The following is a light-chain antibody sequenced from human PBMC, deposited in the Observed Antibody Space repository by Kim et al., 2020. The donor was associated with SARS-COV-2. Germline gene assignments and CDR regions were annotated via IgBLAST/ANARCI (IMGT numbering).Light chain of an antibody. Sequence: PSLGDTTTITCRASQSISSWLACYQQQPGKVPKLLIYKASNVHNGVPSRFRGSGSGTEFTLTISSLQADDFAIYYCQQYDSYPWTFGQGTKVDIK. CDR2: KAS. CDR1: QSISSW. J-gene: IGKJ1*01. V-gene: IGKV1-5*03. CDR3: QQYDSYPWT.